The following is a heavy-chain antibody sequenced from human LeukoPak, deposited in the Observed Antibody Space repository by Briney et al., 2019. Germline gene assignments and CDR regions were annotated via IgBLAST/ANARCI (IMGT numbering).Heavy chain of an antibody. Sequence: GGSLRLSCAASGFTFSDHYMSWIRQAPGKGLEWVSYISSSSSYTNYADSVKGRFTISRDNAKNSLYLQMNSLRAEDTAVYYCARGHYYFDYWGQGTLVTVSS. CDR2: ISSSSSYT. J-gene: IGHJ4*02. CDR3: ARGHYYFDY. V-gene: IGHV3-11*06. CDR1: GFTFSDHY.